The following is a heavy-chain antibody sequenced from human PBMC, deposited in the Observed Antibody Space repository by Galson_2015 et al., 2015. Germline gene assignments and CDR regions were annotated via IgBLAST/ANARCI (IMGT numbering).Heavy chain of an antibody. CDR3: AVGVRGLDFDWSLRYFDY. D-gene: IGHD3-9*01. CDR1: GYSISSGYY. CDR2: IYHSGST. V-gene: IGHV4-38-2*02. Sequence: LTCTVSGYSISSGYYWGWIRQPPGKGLEWLGSIYHSGSTYYNPSLKSRVTISVDKSKNQFSLKLSSVTAADTAVYYCAVGVRGLDFDWSLRYFDYWGQGTLVTVSS. J-gene: IGHJ4*02.